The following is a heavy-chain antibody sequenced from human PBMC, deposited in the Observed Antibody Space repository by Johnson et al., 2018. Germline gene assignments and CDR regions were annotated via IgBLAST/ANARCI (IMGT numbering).Heavy chain of an antibody. CDR3: ARMYYYDSSGYYYDAFDI. Sequence: TPSLPCTVSGGSISSYYWSWIRQPPGKGLEWIGYIYYSGSTNYNPSLKSRVTISVDTSKNQFSLKLGVVTDADTAVYYCARMYYYDSSGYYYDAFDIWGQGTMVTVSS. V-gene: IGHV4-59*01. D-gene: IGHD3-22*01. CDR2: IYYSGST. J-gene: IGHJ3*02. CDR1: GGSISSYY.